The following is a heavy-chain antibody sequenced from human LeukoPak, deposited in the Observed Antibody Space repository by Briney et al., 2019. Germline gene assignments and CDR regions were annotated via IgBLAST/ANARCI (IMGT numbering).Heavy chain of an antibody. Sequence: GASVKVSCKASGYTFTTHAMHWVRQAPGQRLEWMGWINGDNGNTKYSQKFQGRVTITRDTSAYTGYMELRGLSSADTAVYFCARAPYDILTGYSLNWFDPWGQGTLVTVSS. CDR2: INGDNGNT. CDR3: ARAPYDILTGYSLNWFDP. J-gene: IGHJ5*02. D-gene: IGHD3-9*01. V-gene: IGHV1-3*01. CDR1: GYTFTTHA.